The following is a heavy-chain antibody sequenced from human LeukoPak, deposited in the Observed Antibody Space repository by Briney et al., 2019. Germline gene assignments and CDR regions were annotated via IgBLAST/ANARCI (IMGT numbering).Heavy chain of an antibody. D-gene: IGHD6-19*01. Sequence: PGRSLRLSCAASGFRFGNYGMHWVRQAPGKGLEWVAIIWYDGSDKYYSDSVKRRFTISRDNSKNTLYLQMNSLRAEDTAVYFCARGPRGTSGWYFDYWGQGTLVTVSS. CDR3: ARGPRGTSGWYFDY. J-gene: IGHJ4*02. CDR1: GFRFGNYG. V-gene: IGHV3-33*01. CDR2: IWYDGSDK.